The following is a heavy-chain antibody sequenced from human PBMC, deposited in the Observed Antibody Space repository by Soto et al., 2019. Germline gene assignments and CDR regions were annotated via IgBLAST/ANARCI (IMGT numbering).Heavy chain of an antibody. CDR3: ASPYYDFWSGYHYYMDV. V-gene: IGHV4-34*01. Sequence: QVQLQQWGAGLLKPSETLSLTCAVYGGSFSGYYWSWIRQPPGKGLEWIGEINHSGSTNYNPSLKSRVTISVDTSKNQFSLKLSSVTAADTAVYYCASPYYDFWSGYHYYMDVWGKGTTVTVSS. CDR2: INHSGST. J-gene: IGHJ6*03. CDR1: GGSFSGYY. D-gene: IGHD3-3*01.